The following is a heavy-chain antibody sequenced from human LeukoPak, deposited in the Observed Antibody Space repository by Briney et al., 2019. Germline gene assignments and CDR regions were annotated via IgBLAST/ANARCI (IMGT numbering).Heavy chain of an antibody. CDR1: GGSISSYY. V-gene: IGHV4-59*01. J-gene: IGHJ4*02. CDR3: ARGVNYYGSGSYFNFDY. D-gene: IGHD3-10*01. Sequence: PSETLSLTCTVSGGSISSYYWSWIRQPPGKGLEWIGYIYYSGSTNYNPSLKSRVTISLDTSKNQFSLKLSSVTAADTAVYYCARGVNYYGSGSYFNFDYWGQGTLVTVSS. CDR2: IYYSGST.